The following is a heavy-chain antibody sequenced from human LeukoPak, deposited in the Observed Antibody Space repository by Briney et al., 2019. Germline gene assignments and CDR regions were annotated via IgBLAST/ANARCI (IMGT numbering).Heavy chain of an antibody. V-gene: IGHV4-34*01. CDR1: GGSFSGYY. D-gene: IGHD4/OR15-4a*01. CDR3: ARGDYRYYGMDV. Sequence: PSETLSLTCAVYGGSFSGYYWSWIRQPPGKGLEWIGEINHSGSTNYNPSLKSRVTISVDTSKNQFSLKLSSVTAADTAVYYCARGDYRYYGMDVWGQGTTVTVSS. J-gene: IGHJ6*02. CDR2: INHSGST.